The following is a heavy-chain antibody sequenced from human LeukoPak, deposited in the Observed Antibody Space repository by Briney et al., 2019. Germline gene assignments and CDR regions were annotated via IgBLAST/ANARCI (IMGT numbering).Heavy chain of an antibody. J-gene: IGHJ6*02. V-gene: IGHV3-9*01. CDR3: ASDRVFYGLDV. Sequence: GGSLRLSCAASGFTFDDYAMHWVWQAPGKGLEWVSGISWNSGSIGYADSVKGRFTISRDNARNTLYLQMNSLRPEDTAIYYCASDRVFYGLDVWGQGTTVTVSS. CDR2: ISWNSGSI. CDR1: GFTFDDYA.